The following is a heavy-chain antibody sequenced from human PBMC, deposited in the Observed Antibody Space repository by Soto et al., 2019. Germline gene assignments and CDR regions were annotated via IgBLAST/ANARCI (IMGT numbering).Heavy chain of an antibody. CDR1: GASITTHY. Sequence: SETLSLTCTVSGASITTHYWTWFRQAPGKGLEWIGHFYKTGSAYNPSLASRVTVSVDTSKNHFSLSLTSVTAADTAVYYCALGSGSSYYYYYYMDVWGKGTTVTVSS. CDR3: ALGSGSSYYYYYYMDV. V-gene: IGHV4-59*11. CDR2: FYKTGSA. J-gene: IGHJ6*03. D-gene: IGHD3-10*01.